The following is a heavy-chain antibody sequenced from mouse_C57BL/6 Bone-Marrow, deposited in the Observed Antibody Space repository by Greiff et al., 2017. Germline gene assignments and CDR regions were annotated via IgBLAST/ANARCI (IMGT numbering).Heavy chain of an antibody. CDR3: ARGDYPNAMDY. CDR1: GYTFTEYT. Sequence: QVHVKQSGAELVKPGASVKLSCKASGYTFTEYTIHWVKQRSGQGLEWIGWFYPGSGSIKYNEKFKDKATLTADKSSSTVYMELGRLTSEYSAVYFCARGDYPNAMDYWGQGTSVTVSS. CDR2: FYPGSGSI. J-gene: IGHJ4*01. V-gene: IGHV1-62-2*01. D-gene: IGHD2-4*01.